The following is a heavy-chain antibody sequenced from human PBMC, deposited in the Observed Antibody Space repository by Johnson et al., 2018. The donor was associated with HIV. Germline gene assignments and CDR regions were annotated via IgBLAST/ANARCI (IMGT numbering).Heavy chain of an antibody. CDR1: GFTVSSNY. D-gene: IGHD5-24*01. CDR3: ARDQRWWLQSPGAFDI. V-gene: IGHV3-66*01. CDR2: IYSGGST. J-gene: IGHJ3*02. Sequence: VQLVESGGGLVQPGGSLRLSCAASGFTVSSNYMSWVRQAPGKGLEWVSVIYSGGSTYYSDSVMGSLTISRDNSKNTLYLQMGSLRAEDMAVYYCARDQRWWLQSPGAFDIWGQGTMVTVSS.